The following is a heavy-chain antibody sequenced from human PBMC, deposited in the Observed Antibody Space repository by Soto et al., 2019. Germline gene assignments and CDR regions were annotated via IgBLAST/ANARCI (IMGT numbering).Heavy chain of an antibody. CDR2: ISGSGGST. CDR1: GFTFSSYA. D-gene: IGHD1-1*01. CDR3: ARSGDNFNVLDY. J-gene: IGHJ4*02. Sequence: QSGGSLRLSCAASGFTFSSYAMSWVRQAPGKGLEWVSAISGSGGSTYYADSVKGRFTISRDNANNSLYLEMNSLRVEDTAVYYCARSGDNFNVLDYWGQGTPVTVSS. V-gene: IGHV3-23*01.